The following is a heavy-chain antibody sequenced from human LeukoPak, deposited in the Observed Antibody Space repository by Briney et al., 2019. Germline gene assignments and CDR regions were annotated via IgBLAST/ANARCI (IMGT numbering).Heavy chain of an antibody. V-gene: IGHV4-34*01. D-gene: IGHD3-9*01. J-gene: IGHJ5*02. Sequence: SETLSLTCAVYGGSFSGYYWSWIRQPPGKGVEWIGEINHSGSTNYNPSLKSRVTISVDTSKNQFSLKLSSVTAADTAVYYCATAPPRVLRYFDWYTTGDWFDPWGQGTLVTVSS. CDR1: GGSFSGYY. CDR3: ATAPPRVLRYFDWYTTGDWFDP. CDR2: INHSGST.